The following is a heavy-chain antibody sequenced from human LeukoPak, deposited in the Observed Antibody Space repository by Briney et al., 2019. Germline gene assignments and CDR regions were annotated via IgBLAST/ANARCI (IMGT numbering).Heavy chain of an antibody. J-gene: IGHJ4*02. D-gene: IGHD2-2*01. V-gene: IGHV3-23*01. CDR2: VSGSGTAT. CDR3: AKGPVVPGATYFFDY. CDR1: GFTFSSYA. Sequence: GGSLRLSCAASGFTFSSYAMSWVRQAPGKGLEWVSVVSGSGTATYYADSVKGRFSISRDNSKNTLYVQMNSLSPEDTAIYYCAKGPVVPGATYFFDYWGQGTLVIVSS.